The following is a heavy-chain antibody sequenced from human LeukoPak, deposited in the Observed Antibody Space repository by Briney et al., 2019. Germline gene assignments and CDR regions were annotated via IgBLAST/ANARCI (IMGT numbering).Heavy chain of an antibody. D-gene: IGHD5-12*01. J-gene: IGHJ3*02. Sequence: GGSLRLSCAASGFTFSSYWMHWVRQDPGKGLVWVSRINRDGSTRSYADSVKGRFTISRDNSKNTVYLQLNNLRAEDTAVYYCAKDGVATQHALDIWGHGTMVTVSS. CDR3: AKDGVATQHALDI. CDR1: GFTFSSYW. CDR2: INRDGSTR. V-gene: IGHV3-74*01.